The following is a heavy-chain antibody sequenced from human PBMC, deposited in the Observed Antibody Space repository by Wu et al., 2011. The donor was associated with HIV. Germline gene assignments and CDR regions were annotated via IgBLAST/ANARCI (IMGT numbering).Heavy chain of an antibody. CDR1: GYYLSNYG. J-gene: IGHJ4*02. V-gene: IGHV1-18*01. Sequence: AEVKKPGASVKVSCKASGYYLSNYGIHWVRQAPGQGLEWMGWISAYNGDTSYAQKLQVRVTMTTDTSTSTAYMELRSLRSDDTAVYFCSRGTPSNPPYYFDYWGQGTLVTVSS. D-gene: IGHD3-10*01. CDR3: SRGTPSNPPYYFDY. CDR2: ISAYNGDT.